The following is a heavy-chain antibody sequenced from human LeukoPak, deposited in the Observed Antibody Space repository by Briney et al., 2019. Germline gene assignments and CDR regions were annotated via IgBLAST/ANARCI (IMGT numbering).Heavy chain of an antibody. J-gene: IGHJ4*02. CDR3: ARGIRVTASLLSVGFYFDV. D-gene: IGHD2-21*02. V-gene: IGHV4-4*07. CDR2: IYTSGGT. Sequence: SETLSLTCTVSGGSISSGYWMWLRQPAGKGLEWIGRIYTSGGTRYNPSLRGRVTMSAVTSKNQFSLKLSSVTAADTAVYYCARGIRVTASLLSVGFYFDVWGQGTLVTVSS. CDR1: GGSISSGY.